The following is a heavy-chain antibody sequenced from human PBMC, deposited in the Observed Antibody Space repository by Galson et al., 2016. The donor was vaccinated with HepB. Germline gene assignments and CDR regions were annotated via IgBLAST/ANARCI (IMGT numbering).Heavy chain of an antibody. CDR2: ISGKGDST. CDR3: ANLGSGSFRWYFYGMEV. Sequence: SLRLSCAASGFTFSNFAMTWVRQAPGKGLEWISGISGKGDSTYYADSVKGRFTVSRDNSKNTLHLHMNSLRVDDTAVYYCANLGSGSFRWYFYGMEVWSKGTTGTVPS. D-gene: IGHD3-10*01. V-gene: IGHV3-23*01. CDR1: GFTFSNFA. J-gene: IGHJ6*04.